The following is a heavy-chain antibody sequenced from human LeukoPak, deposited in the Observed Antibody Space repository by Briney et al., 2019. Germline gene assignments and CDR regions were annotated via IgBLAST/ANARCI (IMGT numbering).Heavy chain of an antibody. Sequence: SVKVSCKASGGTVSSYAISWVRQAPGQGLEWMGRIIPIFGTANYAQKFQGRVTITTDESTSTAYMELSSLSSEDTVVYYCARAVAGTVWFDPWGQGTLVTVSS. CDR3: ARAVAGTVWFDP. CDR2: IIPIFGTA. J-gene: IGHJ5*02. V-gene: IGHV1-69*05. D-gene: IGHD6-19*01. CDR1: GGTVSSYA.